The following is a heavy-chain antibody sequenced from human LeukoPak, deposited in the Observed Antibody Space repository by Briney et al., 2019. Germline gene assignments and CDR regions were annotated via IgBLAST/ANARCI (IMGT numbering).Heavy chain of an antibody. CDR2: IYYSGST. Sequence: KPSETLSLTCTVSGGSISSSSYYWGWIRQPPGKGLEWIGSIYYSGSTNYNPSLKSRVTISVDTSKNQFSLKLSSVTAADTAVYYCARRLRSSGSWFDPWGQGTLVTVSS. J-gene: IGHJ5*02. V-gene: IGHV4-39*07. D-gene: IGHD3-3*01. CDR3: ARRLRSSGSWFDP. CDR1: GGSISSSSYY.